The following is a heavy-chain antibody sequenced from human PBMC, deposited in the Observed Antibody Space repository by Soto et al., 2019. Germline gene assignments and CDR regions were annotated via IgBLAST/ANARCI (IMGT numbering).Heavy chain of an antibody. D-gene: IGHD5-12*01. CDR2: VNPNSGAS. V-gene: IGHV1-2*02. CDR1: GYSFIDYY. CDR3: ARLMDAVATHYS. J-gene: IGHJ4*02. Sequence: QVQLVQSGAEVKKPGASVKVSCRTSGYSFIDYYVHWVRQAPGQGLEWVGWVNPNSGASNYAEQFQGRVTMTRDRSITTVYLELTGLRYDDTAIYYCARLMDAVATHYSLGQVALVTVAS.